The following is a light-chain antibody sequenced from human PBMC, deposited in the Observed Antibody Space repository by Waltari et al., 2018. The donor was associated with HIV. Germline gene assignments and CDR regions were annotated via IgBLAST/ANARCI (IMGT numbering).Light chain of an antibody. J-gene: IGLJ3*02. V-gene: IGLV8-61*01. CDR1: SGSVSTSYY. Sequence: QTVVTQEPAFAVSPGGTVTLTCGLSSGSVSTSYYPSWYQQTPGPAPRTLIYSTDPRSSGVPVRFSGSILGNKPALTLTGALADDESDYYCVLYMGSGISVFGGGTKLTFL. CDR2: STD. CDR3: VLYMGSGISV.